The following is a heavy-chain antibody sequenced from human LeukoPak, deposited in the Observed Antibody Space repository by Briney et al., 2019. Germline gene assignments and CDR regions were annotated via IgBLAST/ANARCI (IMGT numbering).Heavy chain of an antibody. J-gene: IGHJ4*02. CDR1: GGSISSYS. CDR2: IYHSGST. CDR3: ARARPHYYDSSGYYYFDY. D-gene: IGHD3-22*01. Sequence: PSETLSLTCTASGGSISSYSWSWIRQPPGKGLEWIGYIYHSGSTYYNPSLKSRVTISVDRSKNQFSLKLSSVTAADTAVYYCARARPHYYDSSGYYYFDYWGQGTLVTVSS. V-gene: IGHV4-30-2*01.